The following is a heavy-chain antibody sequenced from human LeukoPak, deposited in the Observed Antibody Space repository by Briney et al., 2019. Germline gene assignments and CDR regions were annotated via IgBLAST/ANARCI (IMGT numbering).Heavy chain of an antibody. Sequence: GGSLRLSCAASGFTFSNYAMSWVRQAPGKGLEWVSAITGSDGRTFYADSVKGRFTISRDNSKNTLYLQMNSLRAEDTAVYYCAKDYCSGGACYFFDYWGQGTLVTVSS. CDR1: GFTFSNYA. CDR3: AKDYCSGGACYFFDY. D-gene: IGHD2-15*01. CDR2: ITGSDGRT. J-gene: IGHJ4*02. V-gene: IGHV3-23*01.